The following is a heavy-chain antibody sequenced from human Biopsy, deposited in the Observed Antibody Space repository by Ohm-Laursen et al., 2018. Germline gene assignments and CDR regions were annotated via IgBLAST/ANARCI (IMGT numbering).Heavy chain of an antibody. CDR3: ARGLSSGWYGYFDV. CDR1: GFTFGHYA. Sequence: SLRLSCAASGFTFGHYAMHWVRQAPGKGLEWISLICYDGTNEDYADSVKGRFTISRDNSKNTLNLQINTLSLEDAAFYYCARGLSSGWYGYFDVWGRGTLVTVSS. V-gene: IGHV3-33*04. D-gene: IGHD6-19*01. J-gene: IGHJ2*01. CDR2: ICYDGTNE.